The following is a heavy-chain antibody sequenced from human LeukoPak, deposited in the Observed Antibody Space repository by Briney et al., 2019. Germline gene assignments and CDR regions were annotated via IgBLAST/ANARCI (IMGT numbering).Heavy chain of an antibody. CDR2: IYPGDSDT. CDR3: ARQFDSSGYYPGYYYGMDV. CDR1: GYSFTSYW. Sequence: GESLKISCKGSGYSFTSYWIGWVRQMPGKGLEWMGIIYPGDSDTRYSPSFQGQVTISADKSISTAYLQWSSLKASDTAMYYCARQFDSSGYYPGYYYGMDVWGQGTTVTVSS. V-gene: IGHV5-51*01. D-gene: IGHD3-22*01. J-gene: IGHJ6*02.